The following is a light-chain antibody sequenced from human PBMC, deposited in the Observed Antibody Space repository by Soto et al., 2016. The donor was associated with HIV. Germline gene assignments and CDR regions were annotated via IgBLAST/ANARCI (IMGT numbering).Light chain of an antibody. CDR3: KSRDSSGNHPHVV. J-gene: IGLJ2*01. Sequence: SSELTQDPAVSVALGQTVRITCQGDSLRSYYASWYQQKPGQAPLLVIYGKNKRPSGIPDRFSGLTSGNTAFLTITGAQAEDEADYYCKSRDSSGNHPHVVFGGGTKLTVL. CDR1: SLRSYY. CDR2: GKN. V-gene: IGLV3-19*01.